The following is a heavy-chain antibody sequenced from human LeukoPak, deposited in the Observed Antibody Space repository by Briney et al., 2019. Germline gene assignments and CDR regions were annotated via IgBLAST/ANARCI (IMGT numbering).Heavy chain of an antibody. Sequence: ASVKVSCTASGYTFTSYGISWVRQAPGQGLEWMGWISAYNGNTNYAQKLQGRVTMTTDTSTSTAYMELRSLRSDDTAVYYCARVVPPLYCSGGSCYPQTSLDAFDIWGQGTMVTVSS. J-gene: IGHJ3*02. CDR3: ARVVPPLYCSGGSCYPQTSLDAFDI. CDR1: GYTFTSYG. CDR2: ISAYNGNT. V-gene: IGHV1-18*01. D-gene: IGHD2-15*01.